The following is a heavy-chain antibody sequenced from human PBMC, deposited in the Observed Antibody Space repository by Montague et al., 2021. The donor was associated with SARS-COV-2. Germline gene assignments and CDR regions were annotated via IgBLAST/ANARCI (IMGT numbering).Heavy chain of an antibody. V-gene: IGHV6-1*01. CDR3: ARDLKPPGDILTGYLPYYYYMDV. CDR1: GDSVSSNSTA. CDR2: TYYRSKWYN. J-gene: IGHJ6*03. Sequence: CAISGDSVSSNSTAWNWIRQSPSRGLEWLGRTYYRSKWYNDYAVXVKSRITINPDTPKNQFSLQLNSVTPEDTTVYYCARDLKPPGDILTGYLPYYYYMDVWGKGTTVTVSS. D-gene: IGHD3-9*01.